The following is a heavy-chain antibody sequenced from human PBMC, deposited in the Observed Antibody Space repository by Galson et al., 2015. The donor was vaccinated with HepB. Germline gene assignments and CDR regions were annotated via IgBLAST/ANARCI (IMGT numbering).Heavy chain of an antibody. CDR2: TYYRSKWYF. Sequence: CAISGDSVSSKSAIWNWIRQSPSRGLEWLGRTYYRSKWYFHYADSVRGRITINPDTSKNQFSLQLNSVTPEDTAMYYCARLDPGGDSWLLNYFDYWGQGTQVTVS. CDR1: GDSVSSKSAI. CDR3: ARLDPGGDSWLLNYFDY. J-gene: IGHJ4*02. D-gene: IGHD6-13*01. V-gene: IGHV6-1*01.